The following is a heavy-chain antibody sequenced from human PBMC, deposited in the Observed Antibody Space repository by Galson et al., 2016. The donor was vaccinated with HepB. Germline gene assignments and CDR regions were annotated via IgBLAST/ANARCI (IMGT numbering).Heavy chain of an antibody. V-gene: IGHV3-48*02. J-gene: IGHJ6*02. Sequence: SLRLSCAASGFNLSTYSMNWFRQAPGKGLVWVSYMSSSGTSVYYTDSVKGRFTISRDNAKNSLYLQMNSLRDEDTAVYYCTTDVGMTTVTNLREDYYGMDVWGQGTTVIVSS. CDR1: GFNLSTYS. CDR3: TTDVGMTTVTNLREDYYGMDV. D-gene: IGHD4-17*01. CDR2: MSSSGTSV.